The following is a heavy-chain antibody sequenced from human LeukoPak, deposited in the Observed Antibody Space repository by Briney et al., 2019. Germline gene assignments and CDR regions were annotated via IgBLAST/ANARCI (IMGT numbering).Heavy chain of an antibody. V-gene: IGHV3-11*03. CDR3: AKGGSRWLQSTSDY. CDR1: GFSFSDYY. Sequence: GGSLRLSCAASGFSFSDYYMSWIRQPPGKGLEWVSYISSSSSYTNYPASVKGGFIFANHNNNNSPYLQMNSLRTEPTALCYCAKGGSRWLQSTSDYWGQGALVTVSS. CDR2: ISSSSSYT. D-gene: IGHD5-24*01. J-gene: IGHJ4*02.